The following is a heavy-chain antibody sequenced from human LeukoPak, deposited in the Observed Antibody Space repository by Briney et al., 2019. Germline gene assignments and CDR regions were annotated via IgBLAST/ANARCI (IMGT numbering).Heavy chain of an antibody. J-gene: IGHJ4*02. Sequence: GGSLRLSCAASGFTFSNAWMSWVRQAPGKGLEWVSAITGSGTTTYYADSVKGRFTVSRDNSKNTLYLQMNSLRDDDAAIYYCAKAGIAARGDYWGQGTLVTVSS. D-gene: IGHD2-21*01. CDR3: AKAGIAARGDY. CDR2: ITGSGTTT. V-gene: IGHV3-23*01. CDR1: GFTFSNAW.